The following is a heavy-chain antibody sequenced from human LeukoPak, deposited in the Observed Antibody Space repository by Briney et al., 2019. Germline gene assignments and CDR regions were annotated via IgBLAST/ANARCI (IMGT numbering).Heavy chain of an antibody. V-gene: IGHV3-11*04. CDR1: GFTFSDYY. Sequence: GGSPRLSCAASGFTFSDYYMSWIRQAPGKGLEWLSYISSSGNTIFYADSVRGRFTISRDNAKNSLYLQMNSLKAEDTAIYYCAREVGTPQAFDIWGQGTMVTVSS. D-gene: IGHD1-26*01. CDR3: AREVGTPQAFDI. CDR2: ISSSGNTI. J-gene: IGHJ3*02.